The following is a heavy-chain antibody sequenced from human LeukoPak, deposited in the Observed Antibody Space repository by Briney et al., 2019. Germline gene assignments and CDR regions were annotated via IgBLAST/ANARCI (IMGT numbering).Heavy chain of an antibody. CDR3: AKTYYYDSSGHDAFDI. CDR2: ISGSGGST. Sequence: AGGSLRLSCAASGFTFSSYAMSWVRQAPGKGLEWVSAISGSGGSTYYADPVKGRFTISRDNSKNTLYLQMNSLRAEDTAVYYCAKTYYYDSSGHDAFDIWGQGTMVTVSS. J-gene: IGHJ3*02. D-gene: IGHD3-22*01. V-gene: IGHV3-23*01. CDR1: GFTFSSYA.